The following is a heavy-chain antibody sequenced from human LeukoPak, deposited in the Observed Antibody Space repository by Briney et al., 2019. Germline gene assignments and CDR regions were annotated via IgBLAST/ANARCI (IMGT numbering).Heavy chain of an antibody. CDR1: GYTFTSYG. J-gene: IGHJ3*02. CDR3: ARAGRYLSISDAFDI. D-gene: IGHD1-1*01. CDR2: ISAYNGNT. Sequence: VASVKVSCKASGYTFTSYGISWVRQAPGQGLEWMGWISAYNGNTNYAQKLQGRVTMTTDTSTSTAYMELSRLRSDDTAVYYCARAGRYLSISDAFDIWGQGTMVTVSS. V-gene: IGHV1-18*01.